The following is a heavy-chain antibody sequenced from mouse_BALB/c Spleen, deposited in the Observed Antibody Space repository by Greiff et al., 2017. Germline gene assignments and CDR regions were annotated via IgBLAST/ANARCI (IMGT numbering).Heavy chain of an antibody. CDR1: GFTFSSYA. D-gene: IGHD4-1*01. CDR3: ARETGPGYFDY. CDR2: ISSGGST. Sequence: EVKVVESGGGLVKPGGSLKLSCAASGFTFSSYAMSWVRQTPEKRLEWVASISSGGSTYYPDSVKGRFTISRDNARNILYLQMSSLRSEDTAMYYCARETGPGYFDYWGQGTTLTVSS. J-gene: IGHJ2*01. V-gene: IGHV5-6-5*01.